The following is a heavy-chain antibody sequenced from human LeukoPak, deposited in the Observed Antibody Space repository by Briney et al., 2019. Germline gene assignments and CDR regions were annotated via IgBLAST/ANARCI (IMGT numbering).Heavy chain of an antibody. CDR1: GFTFSSYG. D-gene: IGHD2-15*01. CDR2: IPYDGSYK. Sequence: GGSLRLSCAASGFTFSSYGMHWVRQAPGKGLEWVAFIPYDGSYKYYADSVKGRFTISRDNSKNTLYLQMNSLRAEDTAVYYCAKSVAPYCSGGSCFDAFDIWGQGTMVTVSS. CDR3: AKSVAPYCSGGSCFDAFDI. J-gene: IGHJ3*02. V-gene: IGHV3-30*02.